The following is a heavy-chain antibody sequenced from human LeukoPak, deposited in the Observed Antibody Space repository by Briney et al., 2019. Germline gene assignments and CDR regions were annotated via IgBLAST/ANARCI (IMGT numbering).Heavy chain of an antibody. J-gene: IGHJ4*02. D-gene: IGHD1-26*01. CDR1: GFTFSTYN. CDR2: ISSSGCYV. Sequence: PGGSLRLSCTASGFTFSTYNMNWVRQAPGKGLEWVSSISSSGCYVYYADSLKGRFTVSRDNAKDSLYLQMNSLRAEDTAVYYCARDPSRWELLNFDYWGQGTLVTVSS. V-gene: IGHV3-21*01. CDR3: ARDPSRWELLNFDY.